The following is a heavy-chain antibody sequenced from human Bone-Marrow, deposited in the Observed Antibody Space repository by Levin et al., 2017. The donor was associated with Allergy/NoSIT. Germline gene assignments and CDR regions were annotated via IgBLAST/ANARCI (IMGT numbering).Heavy chain of an antibody. J-gene: IGHJ4*02. Sequence: GESLKISCAASGFTFSSYAMSWVRKAPGKGREWVSSISGSGTITHYAESVKGRFTISRDISKNMLHLQMNSLRAEDTAIYFCAKEGLAVAGYYFDSWGQGTLVTVSS. V-gene: IGHV3-23*01. CDR2: ISGSGTIT. CDR1: GFTFSSYA. D-gene: IGHD6-19*01. CDR3: AKEGLAVAGYYFDS.